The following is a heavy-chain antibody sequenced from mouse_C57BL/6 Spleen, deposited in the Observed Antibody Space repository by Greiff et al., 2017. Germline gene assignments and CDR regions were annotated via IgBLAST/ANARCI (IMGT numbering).Heavy chain of an antibody. V-gene: IGHV1-82*01. CDR3: ERLGVYYGSSRNYFDY. CDR1: GYAFSSSW. D-gene: IGHD1-1*01. CDR2: IYPGDGDT. Sequence: VQGVESGPELVKPGASVKISCKASGYAFSSSWMNWVKQRPGKGLEWIGRIYPGDGDTNYNGKFKGKATLTADKSSSTAYMQLSSLTSEDSAVYFCERLGVYYGSSRNYFDYWGQGTTLTVSS. J-gene: IGHJ2*01.